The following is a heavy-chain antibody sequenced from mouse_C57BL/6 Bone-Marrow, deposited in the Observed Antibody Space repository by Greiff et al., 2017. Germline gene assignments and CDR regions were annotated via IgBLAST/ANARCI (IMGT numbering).Heavy chain of an antibody. D-gene: IGHD2-3*01. Sequence: VQLQQSGAELARPGASVKLSCKASGYTFTSYGISWVKQRTGQGLEWIGEIYPRSGNTYYNEKFKGKATLTADKSSSTAYMELRSLTSEDSAVYFCARRWPWFAYWGQGTLVTVSA. V-gene: IGHV1-81*01. CDR3: ARRWPWFAY. CDR2: IYPRSGNT. CDR1: GYTFTSYG. J-gene: IGHJ3*01.